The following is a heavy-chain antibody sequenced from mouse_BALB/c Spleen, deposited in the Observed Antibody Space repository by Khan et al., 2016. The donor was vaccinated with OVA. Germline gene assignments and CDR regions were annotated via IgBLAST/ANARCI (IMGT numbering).Heavy chain of an antibody. V-gene: IGHV3-2*02. D-gene: IGHD2-14*01. CDR1: GYSITSDYA. Sequence: EVQLVESGPGLVKPSQSLSLTCTVTGYSITSDYAWNWIRQFPGNKLEWMGYISSTGGTCYNSSLKSRISITRDTSKNQFFLQLKSVTAEDTATYYCARSLYYSYGYALDCWGRGTLVTVSS. J-gene: IGHJ4*01. CDR3: ARSLYYSYGYALDC. CDR2: ISSTGGT.